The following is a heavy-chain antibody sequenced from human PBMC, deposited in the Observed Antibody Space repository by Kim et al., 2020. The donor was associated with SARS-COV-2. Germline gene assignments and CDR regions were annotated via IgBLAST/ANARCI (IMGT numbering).Heavy chain of an antibody. CDR2: ISHDGRSS. J-gene: IGHJ6*02. CDR3: AKDVWDYSGIDV. V-gene: IGHV3-23*01. Sequence: GGSLRLSCAASGFSFTCCAMTWVRQAPGKGLEWVSSISHDGRSSHYADSVKGRFTISRDDSKTTLYLQLNSLRGEDTAVYYCAKDVWDYSGIDVWGQGTT. CDR1: GFSFTCCA. D-gene: IGHD1-26*01.